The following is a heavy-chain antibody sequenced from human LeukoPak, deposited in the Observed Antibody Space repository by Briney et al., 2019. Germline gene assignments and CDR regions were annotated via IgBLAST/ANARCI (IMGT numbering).Heavy chain of an antibody. CDR3: AKELAVAAAFDY. V-gene: IGHV3-23*01. Sequence: QSGGSLRLSCAASGFTFSSYAMSWVRQAPRKGLDWVSAISGSGGSTYYADSAKGRFTISRDNSKNTLYLQMNSLRAEDTAVYYCAKELAVAAAFDYWGQGTLVTVSS. D-gene: IGHD6-19*01. CDR1: GFTFSSYA. J-gene: IGHJ4*02. CDR2: ISGSGGST.